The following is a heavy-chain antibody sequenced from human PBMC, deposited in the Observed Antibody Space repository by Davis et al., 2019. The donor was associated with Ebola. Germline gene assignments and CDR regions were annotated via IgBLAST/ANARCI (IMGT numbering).Heavy chain of an antibody. Sequence: GESLKISCKGSGYSFTSYWIAWVRQMPGKGLEWMGIIYPGDFDTRYSPSFRGQVTIPADKSFSTAYLQWSGLKASDTAMYYCARMGKSYYDSLWDYWGQGTLVTVSS. CDR1: GYSFTSYW. CDR2: IYPGDFDT. CDR3: ARMGKSYYDSLWDY. D-gene: IGHD3-10*01. V-gene: IGHV5-51*01. J-gene: IGHJ4*02.